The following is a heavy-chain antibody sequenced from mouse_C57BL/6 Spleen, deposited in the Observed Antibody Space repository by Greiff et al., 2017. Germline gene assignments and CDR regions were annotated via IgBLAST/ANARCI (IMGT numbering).Heavy chain of an antibody. D-gene: IGHD1-1*01. J-gene: IGHJ1*03. Sequence: QVQLQQPGAELVRPGSSVKLSCKASGYTFTSYWMHWVKQRPIQGLEWIGNIDPSDSETHYNQKFKDKATLTVDKSSSTAYMPLSSLTSEDSAVYYCARSKEDYYCSSYSWYFDVWGTGTTVTVSS. V-gene: IGHV1-52*01. CDR2: IDPSDSET. CDR3: ARSKEDYYCSSYSWYFDV. CDR1: GYTFTSYW.